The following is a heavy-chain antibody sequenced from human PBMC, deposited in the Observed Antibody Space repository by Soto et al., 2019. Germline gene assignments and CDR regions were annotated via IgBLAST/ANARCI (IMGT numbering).Heavy chain of an antibody. CDR2: IKNKADGGTT. CDR3: STDGASSGYYRWYDAFDV. CDR1: GFTFSNVW. Sequence: EVQLVESGGGFVKPGGSLRLSCAVSGFTFSNVWMNWVRQAPGKGLEWVGRIKNKADGGTTDYAAPMKGRFTISRDDSKNTLYLQMNSLTTKDTAIYFCSTDGASSGYYRWYDAFDVWGHGTTVTVSS. V-gene: IGHV3-15*07. D-gene: IGHD3-22*01. J-gene: IGHJ3*01.